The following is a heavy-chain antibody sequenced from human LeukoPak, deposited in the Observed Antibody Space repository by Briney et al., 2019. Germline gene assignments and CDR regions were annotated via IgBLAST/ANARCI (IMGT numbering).Heavy chain of an antibody. J-gene: IGHJ4*02. CDR1: GGSISSYY. Sequence: PSETLSLTCTVSGGSISSYYWSWIRQPPGKGLEWIGYIYYSGSTNYNPSLKSRVTISVDTSKNQFSLKLSSVTAADTAVYYCARGYTRGYSYGYRVDYWGQGTLVTVSS. CDR3: ARGYTRGYSYGYRVDY. D-gene: IGHD5-18*01. CDR2: IYYSGST. V-gene: IGHV4-59*12.